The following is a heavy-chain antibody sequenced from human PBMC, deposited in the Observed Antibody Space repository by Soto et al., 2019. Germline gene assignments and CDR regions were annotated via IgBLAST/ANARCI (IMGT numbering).Heavy chain of an antibody. J-gene: IGHJ6*02. D-gene: IGHD3-9*01. CDR2: IIPIFGTA. CDR3: ARFGILTGYYNVDYYYGMDV. CDR1: GGTFSSYA. Sequence: ASVKVSCKASGGTFSSYAISWVRQAPGQGLEWMGGIIPIFGTANYAQKFQGRVTITADESTSTAYMELSSLRSEDTAVYYCARFGILTGYYNVDYYYGMDVWGQGTTVTVSS. V-gene: IGHV1-69*13.